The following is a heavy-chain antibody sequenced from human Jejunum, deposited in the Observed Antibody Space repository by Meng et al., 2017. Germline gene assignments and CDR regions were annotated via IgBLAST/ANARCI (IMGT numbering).Heavy chain of an antibody. J-gene: IGHJ6*02. CDR2: ISGSGSNP. CDR1: GFTFSRYA. V-gene: IGHV3-23*01. Sequence: GESLKISCEASGFTFSRYAMSWVRQAPGKGLEWVAGISGSGSNPYYTDSVKGLFTISRDNSKNTLYLQMNSLRAEDTALYYCAYGSGNFDSKYYSGMDVWGQGTTVTVSS. D-gene: IGHD3-10*01. CDR3: AYGSGNFDSKYYSGMDV.